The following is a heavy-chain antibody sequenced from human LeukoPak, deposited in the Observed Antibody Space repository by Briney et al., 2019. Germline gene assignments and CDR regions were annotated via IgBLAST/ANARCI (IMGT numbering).Heavy chain of an antibody. J-gene: IGHJ4*02. Sequence: SETLSLTCTVSGGSLTSGSYNWDWIRQPAGKGLEWIGRIYTSGSTNYNPSLKSRVTISVDTSKNQYSLKLSSVTAADTAVYYCASEDRAGAGTRGFSYWGQGTLVTVSS. CDR2: IYTSGST. D-gene: IGHD6-19*01. CDR3: ASEDRAGAGTRGFSY. V-gene: IGHV4-61*02. CDR1: GGSLTSGSYN.